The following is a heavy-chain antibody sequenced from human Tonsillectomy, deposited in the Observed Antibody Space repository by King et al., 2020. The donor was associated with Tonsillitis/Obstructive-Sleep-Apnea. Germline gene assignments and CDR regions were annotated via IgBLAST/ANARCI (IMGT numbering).Heavy chain of an antibody. V-gene: IGHV1-18*01. CDR3: ARDYCSPTSCSAEWFDP. D-gene: IGHD2-2*01. CDR1: GYTFTSYG. CDR2: ISAYNGNT. J-gene: IGHJ5*02. Sequence: VQLVESGAEVKKPGASVKVSCKASGYTFTSYGISWVRQAPGQGLEWMGWISAYNGNTNYAQNLQGRVTMTTDTSTSTAYMELRSLRSDDTAVYYCARDYCSPTSCSAEWFDPWGQGTLVTVSS.